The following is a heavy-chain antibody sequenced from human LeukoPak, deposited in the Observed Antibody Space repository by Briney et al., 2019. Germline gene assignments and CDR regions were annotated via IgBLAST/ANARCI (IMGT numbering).Heavy chain of an antibody. CDR1: GFTFSDSY. CDR2: IKSSDTST. CDR3: ARRGNMSSHAFDI. V-gene: IGHV3-11*01. D-gene: IGHD2/OR15-2a*01. J-gene: IGHJ3*02. Sequence: GGSLRLSCAASGFTFSDSYMSWIRQAPGKGLEWVSYIKSSDTSTFYADSVKGRFTVSRDNAKNSLYLQMNSLRAEDTAVYYCARRGNMSSHAFDIWGQGTVVTVSS.